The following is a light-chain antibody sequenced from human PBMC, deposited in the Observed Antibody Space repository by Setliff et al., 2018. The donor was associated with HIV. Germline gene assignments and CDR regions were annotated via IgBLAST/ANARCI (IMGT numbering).Light chain of an antibody. Sequence: QSALTQPPSASGSPGQSVTISCTGTSSDVGGYPYVSWYQQHPGKAPKLMIFEVSERPSGVPDRFSGSKSGNTASRTVSGLQAEDEADYYCSSYAGSNRVFGTGTKVTVL. V-gene: IGLV2-8*01. CDR1: SSDVGGYPY. CDR2: EVS. CDR3: SSYAGSNRV. J-gene: IGLJ1*01.